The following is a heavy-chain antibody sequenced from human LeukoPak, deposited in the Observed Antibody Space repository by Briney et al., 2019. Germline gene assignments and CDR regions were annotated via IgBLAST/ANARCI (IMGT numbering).Heavy chain of an antibody. CDR1: GGTFSSYA. CDR3: ATAQYSYGYSFDY. D-gene: IGHD5-18*01. J-gene: IGHJ4*02. V-gene: IGHV1-69*13. CDR2: IIPIFGTA. Sequence: SVKVSCKASGGTFSSYAISWVRQAPGQGLEWMGGIIPIFGTANYAQKFQGRVTITADESTSTAYMELSSLRSEDTAVYYCATAQYSYGYSFDYWGQGTLVTVSS.